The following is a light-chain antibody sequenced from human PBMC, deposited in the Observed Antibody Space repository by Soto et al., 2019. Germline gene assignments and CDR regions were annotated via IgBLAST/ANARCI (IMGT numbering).Light chain of an antibody. V-gene: IGLV1-40*01. CDR3: QSYDTSLTGWV. CDR1: SSNIGAHYE. J-gene: IGLJ3*02. Sequence: QSVLTQPPSVSGAPGQTVSISCTGSSSNIGAHYEVHWYQPLPGTAPKLLIYDDTNRPSGVPDRFSGSRSGTSASLAIAGLQAEDEADYYCQSYDTSLTGWVFGGGTKVTVL. CDR2: DDT.